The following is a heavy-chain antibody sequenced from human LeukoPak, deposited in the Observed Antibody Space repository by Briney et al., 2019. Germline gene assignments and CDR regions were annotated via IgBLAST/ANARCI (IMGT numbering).Heavy chain of an antibody. Sequence: GGSLRLSCAASGFTFSICTMNWVRQAPGKGLEWVSSISSSSNYIYYADSVKGRFTISRDNAKNSLYLQMNSLRAEDTAVYYCARDYDGSGYFGYWGQGTLVTVSS. CDR3: ARDYDGSGYFGY. J-gene: IGHJ4*02. V-gene: IGHV3-21*01. CDR2: ISSSSNYI. D-gene: IGHD3-22*01. CDR1: GFTFSICT.